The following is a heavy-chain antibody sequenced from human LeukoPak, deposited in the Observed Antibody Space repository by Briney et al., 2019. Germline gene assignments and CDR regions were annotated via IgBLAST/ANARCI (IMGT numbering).Heavy chain of an antibody. Sequence: SETLSLTCAVYGGSFSGYYWSWIRQPPGKGLEWIGSIYYSGSTYYNPSLKSRVTISVDTSKNQFSLKLSSVTAADTAVYYCARLASTYYYDSSGYSYFDYWGQGTLVTVSS. CDR2: IYYSGST. V-gene: IGHV4-34*01. D-gene: IGHD3-22*01. CDR1: GGSFSGYY. CDR3: ARLASTYYYDSSGYSYFDY. J-gene: IGHJ4*02.